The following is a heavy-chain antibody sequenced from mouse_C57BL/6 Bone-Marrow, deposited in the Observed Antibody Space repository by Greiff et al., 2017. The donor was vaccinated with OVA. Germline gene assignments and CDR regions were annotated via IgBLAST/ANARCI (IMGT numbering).Heavy chain of an antibody. V-gene: IGHV5-4*03. Sequence: EVKVVESGGGLVKPGGSLKLSCAASGFTFSSYAMSWVRQTPEKSLEWVATISDGGSYTYYPDNVKGRFTISRDNAKNNLYLQMSHLKAEDTAMYYCARGYSGIFAYWGQGTLVTVSA. D-gene: IGHD1-2*01. CDR2: ISDGGSYT. J-gene: IGHJ3*01. CDR3: ARGYSGIFAY. CDR1: GFTFSSYA.